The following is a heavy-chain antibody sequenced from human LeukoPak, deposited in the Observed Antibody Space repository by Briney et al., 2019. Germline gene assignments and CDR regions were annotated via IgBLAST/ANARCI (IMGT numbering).Heavy chain of an antibody. CDR2: IWSDGSDQ. CDR3: TRGSYGDYEY. J-gene: IGHJ4*02. CDR1: GFTFSQYA. D-gene: IGHD4-17*01. Sequence: GGSLRLSCAASGFTFSQYAMHWVRQAPGKGLEWVANIWSDGSDQYYGDSVRGRFIISRDSSKDTIYLQMNSLRVEDTAVYYCTRGSYGDYEYWGQGTLVTVSS. V-gene: IGHV3-33*08.